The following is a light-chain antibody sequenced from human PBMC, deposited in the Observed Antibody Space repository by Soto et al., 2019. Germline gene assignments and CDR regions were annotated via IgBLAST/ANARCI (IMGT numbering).Light chain of an antibody. CDR2: EVS. Sequence: QSALTQSASVSGSPGQSITISCTGSSRGVGNYNLVSWYQQHPGKAPKLMIYEVSKRPSGVANRFSGSKSGNTASLTISGLQAEDEADYYCCSYAGSSTYVVFGGGTKVTVL. V-gene: IGLV2-23*02. CDR1: SRGVGNYNL. J-gene: IGLJ2*01. CDR3: CSYAGSSTYVV.